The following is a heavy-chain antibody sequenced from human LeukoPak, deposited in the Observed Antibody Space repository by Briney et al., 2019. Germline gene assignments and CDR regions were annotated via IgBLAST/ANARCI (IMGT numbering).Heavy chain of an antibody. CDR3: ARDKKDYYDSSGYYYFDFDI. V-gene: IGHV4-59*01. J-gene: IGHJ3*02. CDR2: IYCGGST. D-gene: IGHD3-22*01. Sequence: SETLSLTCTVSGGSIRSYYWSWIRQPPGKGLEWIGYIYCGGSTNYNPSLKSRVTISVNTSKNQFSLKLSSVTAADTAVYYCARDKKDYYDSSGYYYFDFDIWGQGTMVNVSS. CDR1: GGSIRSYY.